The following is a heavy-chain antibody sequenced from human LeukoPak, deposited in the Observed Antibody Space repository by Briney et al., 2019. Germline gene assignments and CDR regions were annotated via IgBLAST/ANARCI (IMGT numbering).Heavy chain of an antibody. Sequence: ASVKVSCKASGYTFTSYGISWVRQAPGQGLEWMGWISAYNGNTNYAQKLQGRVTMTTDTSTSTAYMELRSLRSDDTAVYYCARWVPYCSGGGCYSVEPYYYYGMDVWGQGTTVTVSS. CDR2: ISAYNGNT. CDR3: ARWVPYCSGGGCYSVEPYYYYGMDV. D-gene: IGHD2-15*01. V-gene: IGHV1-18*01. CDR1: GYTFTSYG. J-gene: IGHJ6*02.